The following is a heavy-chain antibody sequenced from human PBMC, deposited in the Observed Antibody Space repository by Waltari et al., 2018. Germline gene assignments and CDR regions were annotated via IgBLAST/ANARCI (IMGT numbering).Heavy chain of an antibody. CDR1: GGSFSGYY. V-gene: IGHV4-34*02. CDR3: ARADCSSANCYTYYFDS. D-gene: IGHD2-2*02. Sequence: QVPLQQWGAGLLTPSETLSLTCAVYGGSFSGYYWSWIRQPPGKGLGWIGEVNHSGSTNYNPSLKSRVTISADTSKNQFSLKLTSVTAADTAVYYCARADCSSANCYTYYFDSWGHGNLVTVSS. CDR2: VNHSGST. J-gene: IGHJ4*01.